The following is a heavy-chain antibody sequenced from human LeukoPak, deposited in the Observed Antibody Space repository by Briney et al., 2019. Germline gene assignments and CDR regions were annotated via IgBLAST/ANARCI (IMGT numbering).Heavy chain of an antibody. J-gene: IGHJ6*02. CDR1: GFTFSTYS. CDR2: ISSSSFYE. V-gene: IGHV3-21*01. D-gene: IGHD6-19*01. CDR3: ARGLTGSGWTTSNYYYYGMDV. Sequence: GGSLRLSCAASGFTFSTYSMNWVRQAPGKGLEWVSSISSSSFYEYYADSVKGRFTISRDNAKNSLLLQVNSLRAEDTAVYYCARGLTGSGWTTSNYYYYGMDVWSQGTTVTVSS.